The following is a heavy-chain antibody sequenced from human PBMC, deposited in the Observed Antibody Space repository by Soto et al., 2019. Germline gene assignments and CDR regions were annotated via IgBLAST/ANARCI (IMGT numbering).Heavy chain of an antibody. CDR3: ARPDYGDYEFYFDY. Sequence: LRLSCAASGFTFSSYGMHWVRQAPGKGLEWVAVIWYDGSNKYYADSVKGRFTISRDNSKNTLYLQMNSLRAEDTAVYYCARPDYGDYEFYFDYWGQGTLVTVSS. CDR1: GFTFSSYG. CDR2: IWYDGSNK. D-gene: IGHD4-17*01. V-gene: IGHV3-33*01. J-gene: IGHJ4*02.